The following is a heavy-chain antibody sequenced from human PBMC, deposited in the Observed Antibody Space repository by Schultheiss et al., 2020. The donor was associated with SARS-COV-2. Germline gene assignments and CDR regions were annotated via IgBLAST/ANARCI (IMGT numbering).Heavy chain of an antibody. CDR1: GYTFTGYY. V-gene: IGHV1-2*04. J-gene: IGHJ2*01. Sequence: ASVKVSCKASGYTFTGYYMHWVRQAPGKGLEWMGWINPNSGGTNYAQKFQGWVTMTRDTSISTAYMELSRLRSDDTAVYYCARDPDSSGYDWYFDLWGRGTLVTVSS. CDR2: INPNSGGT. CDR3: ARDPDSSGYDWYFDL. D-gene: IGHD3-22*01.